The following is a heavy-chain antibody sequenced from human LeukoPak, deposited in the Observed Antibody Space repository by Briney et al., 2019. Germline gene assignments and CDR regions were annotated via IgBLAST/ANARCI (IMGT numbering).Heavy chain of an antibody. CDR1: GFTFSTYG. CDR3: ARCDFWSGYYADYFDY. D-gene: IGHD3-3*01. J-gene: IGHJ4*02. Sequence: GGSLRLSCAASGFTFSTYGIHWVRQAPGKGLEWVAFIQYDGSYKFYADSVQGRFIISRDNSKNTLFLQMNSLRAEDTAVYYCARCDFWSGYYADYFDYWGQGTLVTVSS. V-gene: IGHV3-30*02. CDR2: IQYDGSYK.